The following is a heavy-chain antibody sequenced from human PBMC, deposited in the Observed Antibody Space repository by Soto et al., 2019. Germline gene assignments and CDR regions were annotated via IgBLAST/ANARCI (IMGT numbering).Heavy chain of an antibody. CDR1: GGTFSSYA. CDR2: IIPIFGTA. V-gene: IGHV1-69*13. CDR3: ASLLELYCSGGSCYSGGAFDI. Sequence: GASVKVSCKASGGTFSSYAISWVRQAPGQGLEWMGGIIPIFGTANYAQKFQGRVTITADESTSTAYMELSSLRSEDTAVYYCASLLELYCSGGSCYSGGAFDIWGQGTMVTVSS. J-gene: IGHJ3*02. D-gene: IGHD2-15*01.